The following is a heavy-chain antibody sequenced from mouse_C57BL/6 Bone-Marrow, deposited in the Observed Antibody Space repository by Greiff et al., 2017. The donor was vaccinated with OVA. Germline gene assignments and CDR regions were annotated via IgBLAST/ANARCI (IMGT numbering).Heavy chain of an antibody. Sequence: QVQLQQPGAELVMPGASVKLSCKASGYTFTSYWMHWVKQRPGQGLEWIGEIDPSDSYTNYNQKFKGKSTLTVDKSSSTAYMQLSSLTSEDSAVYYYARDLYFDDWGRGTTLTVSS. J-gene: IGHJ2*01. CDR2: IDPSDSYT. CDR3: ARDLYFDD. V-gene: IGHV1-69*01. CDR1: GYTFTSYW.